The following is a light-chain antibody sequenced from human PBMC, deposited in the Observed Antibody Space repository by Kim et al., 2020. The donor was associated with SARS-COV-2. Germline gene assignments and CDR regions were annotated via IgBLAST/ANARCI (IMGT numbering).Light chain of an antibody. V-gene: IGLV2-8*01. Sequence: QSALTQPPSASGSPGQSVTISCTGTSSDVGGYNYVSWYQQHPGKAPKLMISEVTKRPSGVPDRFSGSKSGNTASLTVSGLQAEDEADYYCSSYAGSNSFVFGTGTKVTV. CDR2: EVT. J-gene: IGLJ1*01. CDR1: SSDVGGYNY. CDR3: SSYAGSNSFV.